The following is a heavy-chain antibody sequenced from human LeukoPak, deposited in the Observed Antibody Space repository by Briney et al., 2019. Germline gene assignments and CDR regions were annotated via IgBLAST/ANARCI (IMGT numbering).Heavy chain of an antibody. CDR2: ISGSGGST. D-gene: IGHD2-15*01. CDR1: GFTFSSYA. V-gene: IGHV3-23*01. Sequence: GGSLRLSCVASGFTFSSYAMSWVRQAPGKGLEWVSAISGSGGSTYYADSVKGRFTISRDNSKNTLYLQMNSLRAEDTAVYYCAKEVVYETDYYYYYGMDVWGQGTTVTVSS. CDR3: AKEVVYETDYYYYYGMDV. J-gene: IGHJ6*02.